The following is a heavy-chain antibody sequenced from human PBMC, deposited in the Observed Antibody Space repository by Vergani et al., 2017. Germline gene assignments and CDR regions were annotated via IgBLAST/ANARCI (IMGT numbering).Heavy chain of an antibody. D-gene: IGHD3-3*01. CDR2: IYAGDSDV. CDR3: AKTHGFSSLYSSYHWFDP. CDR1: GYSITNYW. Sequence: EVQLVQSGAEVKKPGESLKISCQGSGYSITNYWIAWVRQRPGKGLEWMGIIYAGDSDVRYSPSFQGQVTMSVDKSLSTAYLQWSSLKASDTATYYCAKTHGFSSLYSSYHWFDPWGQGTQVTVSS. V-gene: IGHV5-51*03. J-gene: IGHJ5*02.